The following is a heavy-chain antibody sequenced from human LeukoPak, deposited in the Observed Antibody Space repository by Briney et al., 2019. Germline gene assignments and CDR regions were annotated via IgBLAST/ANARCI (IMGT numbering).Heavy chain of an antibody. CDR1: GFTFSRHN. J-gene: IGHJ4*02. CDR3: AKDWIQFNRVFDCFDS. CDR2: IGNTET. V-gene: IGHV3-23*01. D-gene: IGHD5-18*01. Sequence: GGSLRLSCAASGFTFSRHNMKWVRQAPGKGLEWVATIGNTETFYADSVTGRFTISRDNSKNTVNLQMNRLRVEDTAIYYCAKDWIQFNRVFDCFDSWGQGTLVTVSS.